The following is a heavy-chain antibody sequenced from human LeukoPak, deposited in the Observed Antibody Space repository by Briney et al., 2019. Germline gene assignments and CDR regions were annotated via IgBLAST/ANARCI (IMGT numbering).Heavy chain of an antibody. V-gene: IGHV4-59*08. J-gene: IGHJ3*02. CDR1: GGSISSYY. CDR3: ARADSSGYYYRGDAFDI. D-gene: IGHD3-22*01. Sequence: PSETLSLTCTVSGGSISSYYWSWIRQPPGKGLEWTGYIYYSGSTNYNPSLKSRVTISVDTSKNQFSLKLSSVTAADTAVYYCARADSSGYYYRGDAFDIWGQGTMVTVSS. CDR2: IYYSGST.